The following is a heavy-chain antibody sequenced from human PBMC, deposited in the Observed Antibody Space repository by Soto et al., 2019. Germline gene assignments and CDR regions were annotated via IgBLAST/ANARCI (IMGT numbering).Heavy chain of an antibody. V-gene: IGHV3-33*01. CDR3: ARDRRGTDDY. Sequence: QVQLVESGGGVVQPGRSLRLSCAASGFTFSSYGMDWVRQAPGKGLEWVAVIWYDGSNKYYADSVKGRFTISRDNSKNTLYLQMNSLRAEDTAVYYCARDRRGTDDYWGQGTLVTVSS. J-gene: IGHJ4*02. CDR1: GFTFSSYG. D-gene: IGHD1-26*01. CDR2: IWYDGSNK.